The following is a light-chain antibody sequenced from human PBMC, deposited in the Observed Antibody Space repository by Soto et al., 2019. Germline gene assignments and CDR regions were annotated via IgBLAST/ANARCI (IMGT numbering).Light chain of an antibody. CDR1: GSDVGSYNY. CDR2: EVN. CDR3: SSYTTDTIWV. V-gene: IGLV2-14*01. Sequence: QSALTQPASVSGSPGQSITLSCIGTGSDVGSYNYVSWYQQRPGKAPKLMIYEVNNRPSGVSDRLSGSKSANTASLTISGLQSEDEATYYCSSYTTDTIWVFGGGTKVTVL. J-gene: IGLJ3*02.